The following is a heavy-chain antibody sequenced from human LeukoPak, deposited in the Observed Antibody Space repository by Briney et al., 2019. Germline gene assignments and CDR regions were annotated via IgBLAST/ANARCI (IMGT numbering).Heavy chain of an antibody. D-gene: IGHD2-15*01. Sequence: SETLSLTCAVYGGSFSGYYWSWIRQPPGKGLEWIGEINHSGSTNYNPSLKSRVTISVDTSKNQSSLKLSSVTAADTAVYYCARLYCSGGSCYLPDWGQGTLVTVSS. J-gene: IGHJ4*02. CDR2: INHSGST. CDR1: GGSFSGYY. CDR3: ARLYCSGGSCYLPD. V-gene: IGHV4-34*01.